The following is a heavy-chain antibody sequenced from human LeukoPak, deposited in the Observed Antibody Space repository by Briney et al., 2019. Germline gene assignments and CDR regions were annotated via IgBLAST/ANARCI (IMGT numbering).Heavy chain of an antibody. Sequence: GGSLRLSCAASGFTFSNYAMHWVRQAPGKGLEWVAVISYDGSNKYYADSVKGRFSISRDNSKNTLYLQMNSLRAEDTAVYYCAGGSDLGFWGQGTLVTVSS. J-gene: IGHJ4*02. CDR2: ISYDGSNK. CDR3: AGGSDLGF. CDR1: GFTFSNYA. D-gene: IGHD3-10*01. V-gene: IGHV3-30-3*01.